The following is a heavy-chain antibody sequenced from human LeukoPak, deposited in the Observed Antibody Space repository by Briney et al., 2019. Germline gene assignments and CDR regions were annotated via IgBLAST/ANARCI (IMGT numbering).Heavy chain of an antibody. J-gene: IGHJ5*02. CDR1: GYSISSGYY. CDR3: AIQMTVYPADYYYDSSGYYKYNWFDP. CDR2: IYHSGST. Sequence: SETLSLTCAVSGYSISSGYYWGWIRQPPGKGLEWIGSIYHSGSTYYNPSLKSRVTISVDTSKNQFSLKLSSVTAADTAVYYCAIQMTVYPADYYYDSSGYYKYNWFDPWGQGTLVTVSS. V-gene: IGHV4-38-2*01. D-gene: IGHD3-22*01.